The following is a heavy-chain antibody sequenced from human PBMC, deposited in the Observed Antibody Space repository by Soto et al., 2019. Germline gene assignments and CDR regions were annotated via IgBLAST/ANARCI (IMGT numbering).Heavy chain of an antibody. CDR1: GGSISSYY. J-gene: IGHJ4*02. Sequence: SETLSLTCTVSGGSISSYYWSWIRQPPGKGLEWIGYIYYSGSTNYNPSLKSRLTISVDTSKNQFSLKLSSVTAADTAVYYCARHSSVAGSRNFDYWGQGTLVTVSS. CDR3: ARHSSVAGSRNFDY. D-gene: IGHD6-19*01. V-gene: IGHV4-59*08. CDR2: IYYSGST.